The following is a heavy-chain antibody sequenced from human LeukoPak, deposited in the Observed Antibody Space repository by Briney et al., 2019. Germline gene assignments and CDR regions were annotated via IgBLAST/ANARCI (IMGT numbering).Heavy chain of an antibody. CDR2: ISAYNGNT. CDR1: GYTFTSYG. V-gene: IGHV1-18*01. CDR3: VRDRIPYSSSSQNWFDP. J-gene: IGHJ5*02. Sequence: ASVKVSCKASGYTFTSYGISWVRQAPGQGLEWMGWISAYNGNTNYAQKLQGRVTMTTDTSTSTAYMELRSLRSDDTAVYYCVRDRIPYSSSSQNWFDPWGQGTLVTVSS. D-gene: IGHD6-6*01.